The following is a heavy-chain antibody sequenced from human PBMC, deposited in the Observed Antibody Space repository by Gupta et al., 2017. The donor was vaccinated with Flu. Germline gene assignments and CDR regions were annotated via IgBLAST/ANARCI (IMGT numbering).Heavy chain of an antibody. V-gene: IGHV4-4*02. J-gene: IGHJ5*02. D-gene: IGHD3-9*01. CDR3: ARVSVQRYFGRENWFDP. Sequence: QVQLQESGPGLVKPSGTLSLTCAVSGGSISSGRWWSWVRQSPGKGLEWIGEIYDTGSTNYNPSLMTRVTISMDKSKNQFSLKLASVTAADTAVYYCARVSVQRYFGRENWFDPWGQGTLVTVAS. CDR1: GGSISSGRW. CDR2: IYDTGST.